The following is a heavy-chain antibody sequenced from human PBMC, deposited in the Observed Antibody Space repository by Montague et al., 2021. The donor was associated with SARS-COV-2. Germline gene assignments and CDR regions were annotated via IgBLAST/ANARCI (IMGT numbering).Heavy chain of an antibody. CDR1: GDSVKTNLYY. CDR2: IYYTGTT. Sequence: SETLSLTCTVSGDSVKTNLYYWGWNPQPPGKGLEWNGNIYYTGTTYYNPSLKSRVTMSVDTSKNQFSLKLTSVTAADTAVYYCANADRCSSGSCYSPFDSWGQGTLVTVSS. J-gene: IGHJ4*02. D-gene: IGHD2-15*01. CDR3: ANADRCSSGSCYSPFDS. V-gene: IGHV4-39*01.